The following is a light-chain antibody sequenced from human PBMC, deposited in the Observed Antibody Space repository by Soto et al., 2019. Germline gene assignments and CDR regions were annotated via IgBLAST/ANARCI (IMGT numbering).Light chain of an antibody. CDR3: QQYNNWPLT. Sequence: EIVMPQSPAPLSVSPGERSTLSCRASQSVSSNLAWYQQQPGQAPRLLIYGAPTRATGFPARFSGSGSGTEFTLTISSLQSEDFAVYYCQQYNNWPLTFGGGAKVDIK. J-gene: IGKJ4*01. CDR2: GAP. V-gene: IGKV3-15*01. CDR1: QSVSSN.